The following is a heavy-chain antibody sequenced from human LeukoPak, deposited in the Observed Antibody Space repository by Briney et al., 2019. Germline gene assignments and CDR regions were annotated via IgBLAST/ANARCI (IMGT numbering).Heavy chain of an antibody. Sequence: GGSLRLSCAASGFTFSSYWMSWVRQAPGKGLEWVANIKQDGSEKYYVDSVKGRFTISRDNAKNSLYLQMNSLSAEDTALYYCARDTFYDSSGHYYYWGQGTLVTVSS. D-gene: IGHD3-22*01. V-gene: IGHV3-7*01. J-gene: IGHJ4*02. CDR3: ARDTFYDSSGHYYY. CDR2: IKQDGSEK. CDR1: GFTFSSYW.